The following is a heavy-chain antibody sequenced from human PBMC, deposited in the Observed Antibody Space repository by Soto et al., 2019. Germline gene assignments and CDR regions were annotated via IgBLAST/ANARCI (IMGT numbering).Heavy chain of an antibody. CDR2: ISGSGDST. J-gene: IGHJ6*02. D-gene: IGHD6-13*01. CDR1: GFTFSSYA. CDR3: ATDRDGAAAGPTKFYGMDV. Sequence: EVQLLESGGGLVQPGGSLRLSCAASGFTFSSYAMSWVRQAPGKGLEWVSVISGSGDSTYYADSVRGRFTISRDNSKNTLYLQMNSLRAEDTAVYYCATDRDGAAAGPTKFYGMDVWGQGTTVNVSS. V-gene: IGHV3-23*01.